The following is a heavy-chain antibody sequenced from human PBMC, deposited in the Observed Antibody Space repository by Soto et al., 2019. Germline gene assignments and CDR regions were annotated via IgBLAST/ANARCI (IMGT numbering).Heavy chain of an antibody. Sequence: PGGALRLFCAASGFTFSSYAMHWVRQAPGKGLEYVSAISSNGGSTYYADSVKGRFTISRDNSKSTLYLQMGSLRAEDMAVYYCARGGIQLWRAPDYWGQGTLVTVSS. V-gene: IGHV3-64*02. J-gene: IGHJ4*02. CDR2: ISSNGGST. CDR1: GFTFSSYA. D-gene: IGHD5-18*01. CDR3: ARGGIQLWRAPDY.